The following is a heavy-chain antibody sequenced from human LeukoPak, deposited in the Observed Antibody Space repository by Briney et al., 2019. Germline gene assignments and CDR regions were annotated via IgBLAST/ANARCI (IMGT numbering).Heavy chain of an antibody. D-gene: IGHD1-7*01. CDR2: ISAYNGNT. CDR1: GYTFTSYG. V-gene: IGHV1-18*01. CDR3: ARGYRLTGTTPSNWFDP. Sequence: GASVKVSCKASGYTFTSYGISWVRQAPGQGLEWMGWISAYNGNTNYAQKLQGRVTMTTDTSTSTAYMELRSLRSDDTAVYYCARGYRLTGTTPSNWFDPWGQGTLSPSPQ. J-gene: IGHJ5*02.